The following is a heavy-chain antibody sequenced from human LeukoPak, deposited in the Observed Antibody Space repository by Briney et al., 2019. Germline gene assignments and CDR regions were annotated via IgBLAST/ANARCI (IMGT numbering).Heavy chain of an antibody. CDR1: GFTFDDYA. Sequence: PGGSLRLSCAASGFTFDDYATHWVRQAPGKGLEWVSGISWNSGSIGYADSVKGRFTISRDNAKNSLYLQMNSLRAEDTALYYCAKGGPQYSSSWYYFDYWGQGTLVTVSS. V-gene: IGHV3-9*01. CDR2: ISWNSGSI. D-gene: IGHD6-13*01. J-gene: IGHJ4*02. CDR3: AKGGPQYSSSWYYFDY.